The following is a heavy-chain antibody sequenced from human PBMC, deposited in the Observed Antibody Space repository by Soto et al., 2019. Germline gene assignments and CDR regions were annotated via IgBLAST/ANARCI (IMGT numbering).Heavy chain of an antibody. Sequence: EVQLLESGGELVQPGGSLRLSCAASGFTFSNYAMTWVRQAPGKGLEWVSSISASGGSTYYADSVKGRFTISRDNSKNTLYLQMNSLRAEDAAVYYCAKGGTFSDYYYYMDVWGKGAPVTVSS. D-gene: IGHD1-1*01. J-gene: IGHJ6*03. CDR2: ISASGGST. CDR3: AKGGTFSDYYYYMDV. V-gene: IGHV3-23*01. CDR1: GFTFSNYA.